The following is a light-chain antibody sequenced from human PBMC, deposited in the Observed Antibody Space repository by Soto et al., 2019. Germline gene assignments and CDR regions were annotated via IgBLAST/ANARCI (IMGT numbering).Light chain of an antibody. CDR1: QTISSSY. J-gene: IGKJ2*01. V-gene: IGKV3-20*01. CDR3: QQYGSSPYT. CDR2: SAS. Sequence: EIVLTQSPGTLSLSPGERVTLSCRASQTISSSYLAWYQQKPGQAPRLLISSASSRATGIPDRFSGSGSGTDFTLTISRLEPEDFAVYFCQQYGSSPYTFGQGTKLEIK.